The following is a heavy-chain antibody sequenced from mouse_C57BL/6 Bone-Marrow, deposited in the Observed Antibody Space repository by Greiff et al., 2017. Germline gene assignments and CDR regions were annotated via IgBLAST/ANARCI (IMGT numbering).Heavy chain of an antibody. J-gene: IGHJ3*01. V-gene: IGHV1-4*01. CDR2: INPSSGYT. Sequence: QVQLKESGAELARPGASVKMSCKASGYTFTSYTMHWVKQSPGQGLEWIGYINPSSGYTKYNQKFKDKATLTADKSSSTAYMQLSSLTSEDSAVYYCARSPRFAYWGQGTLVTVSA. CDR3: ARSPRFAY. CDR1: GYTFTSYT.